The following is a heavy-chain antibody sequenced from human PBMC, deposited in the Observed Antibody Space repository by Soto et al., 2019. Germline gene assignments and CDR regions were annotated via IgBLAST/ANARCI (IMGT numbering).Heavy chain of an antibody. CDR2: ISGYNGNT. Sequence: QVKVVQSGDEVKKPGASVKVSCKASGYTFTNYGFSWVRQAPGQGLEWMGWISGYNGNTKYAEKFQGRVTMTTDTSTSTAHRELRSLRSDDPALYYCAREGQAPYYYYCMDVWAQGTPITVSS. CDR3: AREGQAPYYYYCMDV. J-gene: IGHJ6*02. CDR1: GYTFTNYG. V-gene: IGHV1-18*01.